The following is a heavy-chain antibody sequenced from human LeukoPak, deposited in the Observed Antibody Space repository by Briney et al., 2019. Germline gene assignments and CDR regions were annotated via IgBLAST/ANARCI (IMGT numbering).Heavy chain of an antibody. CDR3: ARKGGPVPGRIYYSDY. J-gene: IGHJ4*02. D-gene: IGHD1-14*01. Sequence: SETLSLTCAVYGGSFSGYYWSWIRQPPGKGLEWIGEINHSGSTNYNPSLKSRVTISVDTSKNQFSLKLSSVTAADTAVYYCARKGGPVPGRIYYSDYWGQGTLVTVSS. V-gene: IGHV4-34*01. CDR1: GGSFSGYY. CDR2: INHSGST.